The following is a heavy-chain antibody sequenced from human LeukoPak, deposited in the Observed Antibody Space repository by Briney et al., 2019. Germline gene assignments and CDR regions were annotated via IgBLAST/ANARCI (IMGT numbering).Heavy chain of an antibody. D-gene: IGHD2-15*01. CDR1: GFTFDDYG. CDR3: ARERDNYFDY. Sequence: GGSLRLSCADSGFTFDDYGMSRVRQAPGKGLEWVSGINWNGGSTGYEDSVKGRFTISRDNVKNSLYLQMNSLRAEDTALYYCARERDNYFDYWGQGTLVTVSS. V-gene: IGHV3-20*04. J-gene: IGHJ4*02. CDR2: INWNGGST.